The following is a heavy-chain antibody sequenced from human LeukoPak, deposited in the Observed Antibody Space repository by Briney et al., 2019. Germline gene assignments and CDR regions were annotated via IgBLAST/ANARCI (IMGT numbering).Heavy chain of an antibody. V-gene: IGHV4-59*01. CDR2: IYYSGST. D-gene: IGHD2-21*02. CDR3: ARGLAYCGANCYPNWFDL. Sequence: SETLSLTCTVSGGSISSCYWCWLRQPPGKGLEWIGYIYYSGSTNYNPSLKSRVTISVDTSKNQFSLKLSSVTAADTAVYYCARGLAYCGANCYPNWFDLWGQGTLVTVSS. CDR1: GGSISSCY. J-gene: IGHJ5*02.